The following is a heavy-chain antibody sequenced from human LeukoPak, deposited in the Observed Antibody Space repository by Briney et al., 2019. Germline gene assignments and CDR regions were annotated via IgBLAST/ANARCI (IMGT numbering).Heavy chain of an antibody. CDR2: IYTSGST. CDR3: ARAGHGSHWFDP. Sequence: SETLSLTCTVSGGSISSYYWSWIRQPAGKGLEWIGRIYTSGSTNYNASLKSRVSMSVDTSKNQFSLQLSSVTPEDTAVYYCARAGHGSHWFDPWGQGTPVTVSS. V-gene: IGHV4-4*07. J-gene: IGHJ5*02. D-gene: IGHD3-10*01. CDR1: GGSISSYY.